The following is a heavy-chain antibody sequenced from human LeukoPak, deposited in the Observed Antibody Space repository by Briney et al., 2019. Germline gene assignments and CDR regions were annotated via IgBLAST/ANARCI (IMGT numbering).Heavy chain of an antibody. Sequence: SGGSLRLSCSASGFTFSSYAMHWGRQAPGKGLEYISAISTNGDSTYYADSVKGRFTTSRDNSKNTVHLQTSSLRAEDTAVYYCVKDWLGGRRILDYWGQGTLVTVSS. J-gene: IGHJ4*02. CDR1: GFTFSSYA. CDR3: VKDWLGGRRILDY. D-gene: IGHD2-15*01. V-gene: IGHV3-64D*09. CDR2: ISTNGDST.